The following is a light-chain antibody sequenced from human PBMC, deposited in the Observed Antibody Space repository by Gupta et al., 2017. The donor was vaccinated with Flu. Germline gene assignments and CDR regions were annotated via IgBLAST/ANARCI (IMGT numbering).Light chain of an antibody. J-gene: IGKJ1*01. CDR3: LQDPSSPWT. Sequence: PSTLYESVGDRVTSTCRASQNIDSWLAWYQKKPGRAPKSLIYKASRLETGVPSRFSGSGSGTEFSLTISRLQPDDFATYYCLQDPSSPWTFGQGTKVEIK. CDR2: KAS. CDR1: QNIDSW. V-gene: IGKV1-5*03.